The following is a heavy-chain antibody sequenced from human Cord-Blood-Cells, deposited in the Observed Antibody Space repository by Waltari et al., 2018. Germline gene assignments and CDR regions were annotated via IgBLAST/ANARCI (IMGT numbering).Heavy chain of an antibody. D-gene: IGHD1-7*01. J-gene: IGHJ3*02. CDR1: GFTVSSNY. CDR2: IYSGGST. V-gene: IGHV3-66*01. Sequence: EVQLVESGGGLVQPGGSLRLSCAASGFTVSSNYMSWDRQAPGKGLEWVSVIYSGGSTYYADSVKGRFTISRDNSKNTLYLQMNSLRAEDTAVYYCARGSSELRDAFDIWGQGTMVTVSS. CDR3: ARGSSELRDAFDI.